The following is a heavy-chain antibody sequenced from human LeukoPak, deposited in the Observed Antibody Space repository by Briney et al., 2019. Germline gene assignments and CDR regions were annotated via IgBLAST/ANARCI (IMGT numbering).Heavy chain of an antibody. CDR2: IYYSGST. D-gene: IGHD6-19*01. Sequence: SETLSLTCTVSGGSISSSSYYWGWIRQPPGKGLEWLGSIYYSGSTYYNPSLKSRVTISVDTSKNQFSLKLSSVTAADTAVYYCASPNTYSSVAFDIWGQGTMVTVSS. CDR1: GGSISSSSYY. J-gene: IGHJ3*02. CDR3: ASPNTYSSVAFDI. V-gene: IGHV4-39*01.